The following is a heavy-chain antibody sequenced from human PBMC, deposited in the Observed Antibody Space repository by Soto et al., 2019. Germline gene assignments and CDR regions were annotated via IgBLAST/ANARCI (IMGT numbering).Heavy chain of an antibody. CDR3: AGRHCSGGGCSRDLWWYFDL. Sequence: QVQLVQSGAEEKKPGASVKVSCKASGYTFSSHGISWVRQAPGQGLEWMGWTSGYNGNTNYAQKLQGRVTMTTDTSTTTSYMELRSLRSDDTAVYYCAGRHCSGGGCSRDLWWYFDLWGRGTLVTVSS. V-gene: IGHV1-18*01. D-gene: IGHD2-15*01. CDR1: GYTFSSHG. J-gene: IGHJ2*01. CDR2: TSGYNGNT.